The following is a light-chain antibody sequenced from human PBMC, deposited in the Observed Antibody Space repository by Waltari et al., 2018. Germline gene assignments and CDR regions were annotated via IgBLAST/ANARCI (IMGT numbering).Light chain of an antibody. CDR3: QQYSSYPFT. CDR2: KAA. V-gene: IGKV1-5*03. J-gene: IGKJ3*01. Sequence: DIQMTQSPSTLSASVGDRVSITCRASQSIGIWLAWFQQKPGKAPKLLIYKAANLESGVPSRFSGSGSVTELALTISSLQPEDFATYFCQQYSSYPFTFGPGTKVDVK. CDR1: QSIGIW.